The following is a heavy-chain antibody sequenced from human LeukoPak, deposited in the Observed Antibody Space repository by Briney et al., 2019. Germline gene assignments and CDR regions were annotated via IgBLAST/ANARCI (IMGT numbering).Heavy chain of an antibody. CDR1: GFTFSSYE. CDR3: ARDSQRWGNFDS. J-gene: IGHJ4*02. Sequence: PGGSLRLSCAVSGFTFSSYEMNWVRQALGKGLEWVSYISSSGSTIYYADSVKGRFTISRDNAKNSLYLQMNSLRVEDTAVYYCARDSQRWGNFDSWGQGTLVSVSS. V-gene: IGHV3-48*03. CDR2: ISSSGSTI. D-gene: IGHD5-24*01.